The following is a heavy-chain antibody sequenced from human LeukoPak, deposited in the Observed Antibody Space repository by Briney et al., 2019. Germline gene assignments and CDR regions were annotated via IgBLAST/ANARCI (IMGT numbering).Heavy chain of an antibody. CDR1: GGSFSGYY. D-gene: IGHD2-15*01. CDR3: ARLVVVVAAKNYYYGMDV. V-gene: IGHV4-34*01. Sequence: SETLSLTCAVYGGSFSGYYWSWIRQPPGKGLEWIGEINHSGSTNYNPSLKSRVTISVDTSKNQFSLKLSSVTAADTAVYYCARLVVVVAAKNYYYGMDVWGQGTTVTVSS. CDR2: INHSGST. J-gene: IGHJ6*02.